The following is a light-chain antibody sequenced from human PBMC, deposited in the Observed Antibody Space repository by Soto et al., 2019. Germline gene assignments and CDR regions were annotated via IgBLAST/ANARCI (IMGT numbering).Light chain of an antibody. CDR3: QQYDSYYSST. CDR2: RAS. CDR1: QNINKW. Sequence: DIQMTQSPSTLSASVGDRVTITCRASQNINKWLAWYQQKPGIAPKLLIYRASTLERGVPSRFSGSGSRTDFTLTISSLQPDDSETYYCQQYDSYYSSTFGQGTKVEIK. J-gene: IGKJ1*01. V-gene: IGKV1-5*03.